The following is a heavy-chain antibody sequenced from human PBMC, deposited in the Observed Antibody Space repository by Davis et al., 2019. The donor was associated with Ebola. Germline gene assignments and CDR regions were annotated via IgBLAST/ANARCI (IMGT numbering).Heavy chain of an antibody. CDR1: GFTVSSNY. V-gene: IGHV3-11*06. J-gene: IGHJ6*02. CDR3: ARALYCSGGSCYSPYYYYGMDV. D-gene: IGHD2-15*01. Sequence: GGSLRLSCAASGFTVSSNYMSWVRQAPGKGLERVSYISSSSSYTNYADSVKGRFTISRDNAKNSLYLQMNSLRAEDTAVYYCARALYCSGGSCYSPYYYYGMDVWGQGTTVTVSS. CDR2: ISSSSSYT.